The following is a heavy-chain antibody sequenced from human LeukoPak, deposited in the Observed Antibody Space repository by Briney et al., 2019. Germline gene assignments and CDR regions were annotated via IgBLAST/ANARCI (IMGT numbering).Heavy chain of an antibody. Sequence: GGSLRLSCAASGFTFSSYAMSWVRQAPGKGLEWVSYISSSGSTIYYADSVKGRFTISRDNAKNSLYLQMNSPRAEDTAVYYCAREGYSSSWYGAVMDYYYYYMDVWGKGTTVTVSS. CDR1: GFTFSSYA. V-gene: IGHV3-48*04. CDR3: AREGYSSSWYGAVMDYYYYYMDV. D-gene: IGHD6-13*01. J-gene: IGHJ6*03. CDR2: ISSSGSTI.